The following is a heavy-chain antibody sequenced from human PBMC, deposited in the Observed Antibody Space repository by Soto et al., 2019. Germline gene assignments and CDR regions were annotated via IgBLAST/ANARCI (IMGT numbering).Heavy chain of an antibody. J-gene: IGHJ6*02. Sequence: GGSLRLSCAASGFTFSSYGMHWVRQAPGKGLEWVAVIWYDGSNKYYADSVKGRFTISRDNSKNTLYLQMNSLRAEDTAVYYCARDLRIRYCSGGSCLYETYYYYGMDVWGQGTTVTVSS. D-gene: IGHD2-15*01. CDR2: IWYDGSNK. CDR1: GFTFSSYG. CDR3: ARDLRIRYCSGGSCLYETYYYYGMDV. V-gene: IGHV3-33*01.